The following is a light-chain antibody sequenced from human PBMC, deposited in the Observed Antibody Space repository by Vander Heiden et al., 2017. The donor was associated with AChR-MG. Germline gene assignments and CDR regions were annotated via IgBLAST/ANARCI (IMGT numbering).Light chain of an antibody. V-gene: IGKV3D-15*01. CDR3: QQCYYWPAYT. J-gene: IGKJ2*01. CDR2: GAS. Sequence: EIVMTQSPATLSVSPGERATLSCRASQSVRSNLAWYQQKPGQAPRLLIYGASTRATGIPDRFRGSGSGTEFTLTISSLQSEDFAVYYCQQCYYWPAYTFDQGTKLEI. CDR1: QSVRSN.